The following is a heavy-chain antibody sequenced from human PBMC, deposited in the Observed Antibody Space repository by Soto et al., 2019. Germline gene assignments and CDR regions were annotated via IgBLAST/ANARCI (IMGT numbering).Heavy chain of an antibody. D-gene: IGHD6-6*01. CDR3: ARGLQLVDY. CDR2: IIPVVGTT. CDR1: AGAFSSYA. J-gene: IGHJ4*02. Sequence: QVQLVQSGAEVKKPGSSVKVSCTTSAGAFSSYAISWVRQAPGQGLEWMGGIIPVVGTTNYAQKFQGRVTITADESTSATYMELSSLTSEDTAVYYCARGLQLVDYWGQGALLTVSS. V-gene: IGHV1-69*01.